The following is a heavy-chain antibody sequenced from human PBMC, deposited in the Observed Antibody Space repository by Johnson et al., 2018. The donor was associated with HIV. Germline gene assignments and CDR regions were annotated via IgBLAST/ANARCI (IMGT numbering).Heavy chain of an antibody. J-gene: IGHJ3*02. D-gene: IGHD3-22*01. Sequence: EVQLVESGGGLIQPGGSLRLSCAASGFTVSSNYMSWVRQAPGKGLEWVSGISWNSGSIGSADSVKGRFTISRDNAKNSLYLQMNSLRAEDTALYYCAKDTPYYDSSGSAFDIWGQGTMVTVSS. CDR3: AKDTPYYDSSGSAFDI. CDR1: GFTVSSNY. CDR2: ISWNSGSI. V-gene: IGHV3-9*01.